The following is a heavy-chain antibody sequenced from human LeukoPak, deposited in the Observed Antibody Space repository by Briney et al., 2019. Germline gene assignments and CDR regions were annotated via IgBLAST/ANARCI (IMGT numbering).Heavy chain of an antibody. V-gene: IGHV1-69*13. D-gene: IGHD6-6*01. J-gene: IGHJ6*02. CDR1: GGTFSSYG. CDR3: ARLDEYSSSSRYYGMDV. Sequence: SVKVSCKASGGTFSSYGISWVRQAPGQGPEWMGGIIPIFGTANYAQKFQGRVTITADESTSTAYMELSSLRSEDTAVYYCARLDEYSSSSRYYGMDVWGQGTTVTVSS. CDR2: IIPIFGTA.